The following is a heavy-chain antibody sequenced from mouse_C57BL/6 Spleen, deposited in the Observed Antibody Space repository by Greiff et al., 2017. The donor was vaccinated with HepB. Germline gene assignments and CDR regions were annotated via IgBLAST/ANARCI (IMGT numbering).Heavy chain of an antibody. Sequence: EVKLVESGPGLVKPSQSLSLTCSVTGYSITSGYYWNWIRQFPGNKLEWMGYISYDGSNNYNPSLKNRISITRDTSKNQFFLKLNSVTTEDTATYYCAREEDYGSSYVGFAYWGQGTLVTVSA. CDR1: GYSITSGYY. V-gene: IGHV3-6*01. J-gene: IGHJ3*01. D-gene: IGHD1-1*01. CDR3: AREEDYGSSYVGFAY. CDR2: ISYDGSN.